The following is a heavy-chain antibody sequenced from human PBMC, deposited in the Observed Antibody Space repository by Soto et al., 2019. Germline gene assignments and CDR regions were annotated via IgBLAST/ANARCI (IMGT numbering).Heavy chain of an antibody. D-gene: IGHD5-18*01. CDR3: GYSYGLGYGMDV. V-gene: IGHV1-69*13. Sequence: SVKVSFKASGVTFSSYAISWVRQAPGQGLEWMGGIIPIFGTANYAQKFQGRVTITADESTSTAYMELSSLRSEDTAVYYCGYSYGLGYGMDVWGQGTTVTVSS. J-gene: IGHJ6*02. CDR2: IIPIFGTA. CDR1: GVTFSSYA.